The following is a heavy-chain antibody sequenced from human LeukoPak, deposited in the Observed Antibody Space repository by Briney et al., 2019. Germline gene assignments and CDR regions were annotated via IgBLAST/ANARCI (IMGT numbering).Heavy chain of an antibody. J-gene: IGHJ5*02. V-gene: IGHV5-10-1*01. CDR1: GYSFTSYW. D-gene: IGHD5-12*01. CDR3: ARHGIVATAGIEYNWFDP. Sequence: GESLKISCKGSGYSFTSYWISWVRQMPGKGLEWMGRIDPSDSYTNYSPSFQGHVTISADKSISTAYLQWSSLKASDTAMYYCARHGIVATAGIEYNWFDPWGQGTLVTVSS. CDR2: IDPSDSYT.